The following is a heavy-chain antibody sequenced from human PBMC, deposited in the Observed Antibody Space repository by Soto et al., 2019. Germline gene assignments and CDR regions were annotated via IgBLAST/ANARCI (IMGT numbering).Heavy chain of an antibody. CDR1: GGSIIDSGSFY. Sequence: QVQMQESGPGLVKPSQTLYLNCSVSGGSIIDSGSFYWNWIRQHPGKGLEWIGYIYYSGSTYYNRSLKSRATISLDTSKNQFSLKLTSVTAADTAIYYCARGEVVASNCFDPWGQGTLVTVSS. CDR2: IYYSGST. D-gene: IGHD2-15*01. CDR3: ARGEVVASNCFDP. J-gene: IGHJ5*02. V-gene: IGHV4-31*03.